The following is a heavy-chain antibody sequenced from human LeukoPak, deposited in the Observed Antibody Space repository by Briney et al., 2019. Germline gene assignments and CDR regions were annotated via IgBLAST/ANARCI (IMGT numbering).Heavy chain of an antibody. V-gene: IGHV3-23*01. CDR2: ISGGAGVT. CDR3: ARAGSGSYYRVAFDI. CDR1: GFTFSSYA. D-gene: IGHD3-10*01. Sequence: SGGSLRLSCAASGFTFSSYAMSWVRQAPGKGLEWVSFISGGAGVTYYTDSVKGRFTISRDNSKTTLSLQMNSLRAEDTAVYYCARAGSGSYYRVAFDIWGQGTMVTVSS. J-gene: IGHJ3*02.